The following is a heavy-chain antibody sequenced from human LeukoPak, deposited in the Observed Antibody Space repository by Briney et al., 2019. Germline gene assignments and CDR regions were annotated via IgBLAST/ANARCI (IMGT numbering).Heavy chain of an antibody. CDR1: GFTFSDYA. CDR3: ANDFPGYSSGWYDPRFDY. Sequence: GGSLRLSCVASGFTFSDYAMNWVRQAPGKGLEWVSTFKTNSGQVYHAESVRGRFTISRDNSKNTVYLQMSSLRAEDTALYYCANDFPGYSSGWYDPRFDYWGQGTLVTVSS. J-gene: IGHJ4*02. D-gene: IGHD6-19*01. CDR2: FKTNSGQV. V-gene: IGHV3-23*01.